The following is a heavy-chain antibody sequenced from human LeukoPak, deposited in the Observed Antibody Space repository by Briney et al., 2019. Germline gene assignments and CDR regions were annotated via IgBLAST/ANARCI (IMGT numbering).Heavy chain of an antibody. D-gene: IGHD6-13*01. CDR3: ARASIKRLQQLAKGINFDY. Sequence: GGSLRLSCAASGFTFSSYWMHWVRQAPGKELVWVSRINSDGRSTSYADSVKGRFTISRDNAKNTLYLQMNSLRAEDTAVYYCARASIKRLQQLAKGINFDYWGQGTLVTVSS. CDR1: GFTFSSYW. V-gene: IGHV3-74*01. CDR2: INSDGRST. J-gene: IGHJ4*02.